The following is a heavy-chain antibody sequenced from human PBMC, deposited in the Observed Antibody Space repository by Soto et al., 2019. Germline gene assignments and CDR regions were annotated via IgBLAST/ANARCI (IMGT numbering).Heavy chain of an antibody. CDR1: GYTFTSYA. J-gene: IGHJ5*02. V-gene: IGHV1-3*01. CDR2: INAGNGKT. D-gene: IGHD2-2*01. Sequence: QVQLVQSGAEVKKPGASVKVSCKASGYTFTSYAMHWVRQAPGQRLEWMGWINAGNGKTKYSQKFQGRVTITRDTSASTAHKDVRSLRSEDTGVYYCARGYCSSTSCPSRWFDPWGQGTLVTVSS. CDR3: ARGYCSSTSCPSRWFDP.